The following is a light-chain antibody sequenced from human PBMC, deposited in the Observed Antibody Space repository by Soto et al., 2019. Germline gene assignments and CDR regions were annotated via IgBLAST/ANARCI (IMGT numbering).Light chain of an antibody. V-gene: IGLV1-47*01. J-gene: IGLJ1*01. CDR2: RNN. CDR3: ATWDDSLNGFYV. Sequence: VLTQPPSASGPPGQGVTISCSGSTSNLGSNYVYWYQQLPGTAPKLLIYRNNQRPSGVPDRFSGSKSGTSASLAISGLRSDDEADYFCATWDDSLNGFYVFGTGTKVTVL. CDR1: TSNLGSNY.